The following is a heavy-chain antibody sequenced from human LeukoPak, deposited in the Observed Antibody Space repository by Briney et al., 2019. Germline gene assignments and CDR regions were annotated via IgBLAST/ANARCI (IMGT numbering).Heavy chain of an antibody. CDR2: TRYDGSTK. D-gene: IGHD5-24*01. CDR3: AKDWGECYNSWASDI. Sequence: PGESLRLSCTASGFTFSGSTIHWVRQAPGKGLEWVSFTRYDGSTKYYAYSVKGRFTISRDDSKHTLYLHMDGLRAEDTAVYFCAKDWGECYNSWASDIWGQGTMVSVSS. J-gene: IGHJ3*02. CDR1: GFTFSGST. V-gene: IGHV3-30*02.